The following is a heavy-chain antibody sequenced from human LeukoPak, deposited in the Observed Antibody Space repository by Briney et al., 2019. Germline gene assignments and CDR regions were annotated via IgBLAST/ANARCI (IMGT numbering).Heavy chain of an antibody. CDR1: GYAFTSYG. D-gene: IGHD6-19*01. CDR3: ARRGAVAGIGVYYYYYMDV. Sequence: GASVKVSCKASGYAFTSYGISWVRQAPGQGLEWMGWISACNGNTNYAQKLQGRVTMTTDTSTSTAYMELRSLRSDGTAVYYCARRGAVAGIGVYYYYYMDVWGKGTTVTVSS. V-gene: IGHV1-18*01. CDR2: ISACNGNT. J-gene: IGHJ6*03.